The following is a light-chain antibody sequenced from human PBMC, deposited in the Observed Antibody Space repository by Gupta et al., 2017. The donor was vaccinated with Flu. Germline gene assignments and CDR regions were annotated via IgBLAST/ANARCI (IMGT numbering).Light chain of an antibody. CDR3: QQRSNWPPMYT. CDR1: QSVISY. J-gene: IGKJ2*01. CDR2: DAS. V-gene: IGKV3-11*01. Sequence: RATLSCRASQSVISYLAWYQQKPGQAPRLLIYDASNRATGIPARFSGSGSGTDFTLTISSLEPEDFAVYYCQQRSNWPPMYTFGQGTKLEIK.